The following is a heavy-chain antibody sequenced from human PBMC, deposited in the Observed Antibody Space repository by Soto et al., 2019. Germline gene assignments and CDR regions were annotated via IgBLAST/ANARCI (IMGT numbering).Heavy chain of an antibody. J-gene: IGHJ3*02. V-gene: IGHV3-7*01. D-gene: IGHD2-15*01. CDR1: GFTFSTYW. CDR3: ARGGIGYCSGGTCFNTALDI. Sequence: PGESLKISCAASGFTFSTYWMSWVRQAPGKGLEWLANIKEDGSEKYYVDSLKGRFTISRDNAKNSLYVQMNSLRVEDTAVYYCARGGIGYCSGGTCFNTALDIWGQGSMVNVSS. CDR2: IKEDGSEK.